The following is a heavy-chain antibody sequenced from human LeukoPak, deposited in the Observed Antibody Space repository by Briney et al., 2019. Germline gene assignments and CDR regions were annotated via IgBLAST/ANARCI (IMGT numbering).Heavy chain of an antibody. V-gene: IGHV4-34*01. J-gene: IGHJ5*02. CDR1: GGSFSGYY. D-gene: IGHD6-19*01. CDR3: ARDLLAVASGWFDP. Sequence: SETLSLTCAVYGGSFSGYYWSWIRQPPGKGLEWIGEINHSGSTNYNPSLKSRVTISVGTSKNQFSLKLSSVTAADTAVYYCARDLLAVASGWFDPWGQGTLVTVPS. CDR2: INHSGST.